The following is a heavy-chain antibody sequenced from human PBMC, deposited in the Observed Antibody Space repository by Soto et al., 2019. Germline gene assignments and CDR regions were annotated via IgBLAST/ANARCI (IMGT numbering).Heavy chain of an antibody. CDR1: GYTFTNYD. Sequence: QVQLVQSGAEVKKPGASVKVSCKTSGYTFTNYDINWVRQATGQGLEWMGWTNPKSGYTGSAQKFQGRATMTRASSIRTAYMELHSLTSEDTAVYYCARTAGDLAYWGQGTLITVSS. CDR3: ARTAGDLAY. D-gene: IGHD4-17*01. V-gene: IGHV1-8*01. J-gene: IGHJ4*02. CDR2: TNPKSGYT.